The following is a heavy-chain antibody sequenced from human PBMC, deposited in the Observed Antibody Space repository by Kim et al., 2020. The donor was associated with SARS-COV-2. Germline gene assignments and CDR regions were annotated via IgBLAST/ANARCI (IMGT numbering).Heavy chain of an antibody. CDR1: GFTFSSYS. D-gene: IGHD1-7*01. CDR2: ISSSSNYI. V-gene: IGHV3-21*01. CDR3: ARLLSWNYGFDY. Sequence: GGSLRLSCAASGFTFSSYSMNWVRQAPGKGLEWVSSISSSSNYIYDADSVKGRFTISRDHAKNTLYLQMNSLRAEDTAVYYCARLLSWNYGFDYWGQGTLVTVSS. J-gene: IGHJ4*02.